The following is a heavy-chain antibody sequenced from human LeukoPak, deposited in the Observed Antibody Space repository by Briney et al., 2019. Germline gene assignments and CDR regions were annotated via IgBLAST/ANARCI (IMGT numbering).Heavy chain of an antibody. D-gene: IGHD2-15*01. J-gene: IGHJ4*02. V-gene: IGHV4-4*09. CDR3: ARMGYCSGGSCAVDY. CDR2: IYTSGST. CDR1: GGSISSYY. Sequence: SETLSLTCTVSGGSISSYYWSWIRRPPGKGLEWIGYIYTSGSTNYNPSLKSRVTISVDTSKNQFSLKLGSVTAADTAVYYCARMGYCSGGSCAVDYWGQGTLVTVSS.